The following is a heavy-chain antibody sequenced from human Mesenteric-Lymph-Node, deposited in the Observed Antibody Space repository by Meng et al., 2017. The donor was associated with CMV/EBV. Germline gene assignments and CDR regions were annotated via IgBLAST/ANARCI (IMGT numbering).Heavy chain of an antibody. CDR2: INSDGSST. CDR3: ARAAPYYDFWSGYYAL. D-gene: IGHD3-3*01. V-gene: IGHV3-74*01. CDR1: GFTFSSYW. J-gene: IGHJ4*02. Sequence: GGSLRLSCAASGFTFSSYWTHWVRQAPGKGLVWVSRINSDGSSTSYADSVKGRFTISRDNAKNTLYLQMNSLRAEDTAVYYCARAAPYYDFWSGYYALWGQGTLVTVSS.